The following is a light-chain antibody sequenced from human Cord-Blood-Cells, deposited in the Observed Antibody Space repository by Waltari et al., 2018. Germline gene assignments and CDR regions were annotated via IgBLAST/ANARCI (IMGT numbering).Light chain of an antibody. V-gene: IGLV1-40*01. J-gene: IGLJ3*02. CDR2: GNS. Sequence: QSVLTQPPSGSGAPGQRATISCTGTSSNIGAGYDLHWYQQLPGTAPKLLIYGNSNRPSGVPDRFSGSKSGTSASLAITGLQAEDEADYYCQSYDSSLSGWVFGGGTKLTVL. CDR3: QSYDSSLSGWV. CDR1: SSNIGAGYD.